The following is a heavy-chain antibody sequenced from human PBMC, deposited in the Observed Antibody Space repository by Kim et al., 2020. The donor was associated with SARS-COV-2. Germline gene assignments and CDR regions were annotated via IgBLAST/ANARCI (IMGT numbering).Heavy chain of an antibody. J-gene: IGHJ4*02. V-gene: IGHV4-59*13. CDR2: IYYSGST. D-gene: IGHD1-26*01. CDR3: ARDGPELDPFDY. CDR1: GGSISSYY. Sequence: SETLSLTCTVSGGSISSYYWSWIRQPPGKGLEWIGYIYYSGSTNYNPSLKSRVTISVDTSKNQFSLKLSSVTAADTAVYYCARDGPELDPFDYWGQGTLVTVSS.